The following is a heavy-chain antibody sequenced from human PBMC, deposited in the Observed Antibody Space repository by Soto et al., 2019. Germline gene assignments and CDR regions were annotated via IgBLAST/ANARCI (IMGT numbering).Heavy chain of an antibody. CDR3: ASHGSFFSITRCYLANWFDP. CDR2: IYYSGST. D-gene: IGHD2-2*01. Sequence: SETLSLTCTVSGGSISSYYWSWIRQPPGKGLEWIGYIYYSGSTNYNPSLKSRVTISVDTSKNQFSLKLSSVTAADTAVYYCASHGSFFSITRCYLANWFDPWCQATLVTVSS. V-gene: IGHV4-59*08. CDR1: GGSISSYY. J-gene: IGHJ5*02.